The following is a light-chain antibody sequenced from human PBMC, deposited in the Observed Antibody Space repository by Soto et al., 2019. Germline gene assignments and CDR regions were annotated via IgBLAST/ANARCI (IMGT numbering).Light chain of an antibody. J-gene: IGKJ4*01. CDR3: QQDDNLPLT. Sequence: DIQMTQSPNSLSASVGDRVTITCQASQDISNYLNWYQQKPGKAPKLLIYDASNLETGVPSRFSGSGSGTDFTFTIISLQHEDIATYYCQQDDNLPLTFGGGTKVDIK. V-gene: IGKV1-33*01. CDR1: QDISNY. CDR2: DAS.